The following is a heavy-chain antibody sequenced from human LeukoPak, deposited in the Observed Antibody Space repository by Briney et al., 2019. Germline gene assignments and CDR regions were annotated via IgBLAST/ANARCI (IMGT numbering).Heavy chain of an antibody. Sequence: ASVKVSXTASGYTFTGYYMHWVRQAPGQGLELMGRINPNSGGTNYAHKFQGTVTMTRDTSISTAYMEVSRLRSDDPAVYYCARDSGRFGEEYYYYYYYMDVWGKGTTVTVSS. CDR3: ARDSGRFGEEYYYYYYYMDV. D-gene: IGHD3-10*01. CDR1: GYTFTGYY. J-gene: IGHJ6*03. V-gene: IGHV1-2*06. CDR2: INPNSGGT.